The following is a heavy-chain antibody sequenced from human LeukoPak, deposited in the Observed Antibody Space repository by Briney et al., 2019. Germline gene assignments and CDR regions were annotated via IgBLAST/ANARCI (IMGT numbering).Heavy chain of an antibody. CDR3: AKVMVGAIKSPDY. CDR2: INTNTGNP. V-gene: IGHV7-4-1*02. Sequence: ASMKVSCKASGYTFNKYGMHWVRQSPGQGLEWMGWINTNTGNPTYAQGFTGRFVFSLDTSVSTAYLQISSLKAEDNAIYYCAKVMVGAIKSPDYWGQGTLVTVSS. J-gene: IGHJ4*02. D-gene: IGHD1-26*01. CDR1: GYTFNKYG.